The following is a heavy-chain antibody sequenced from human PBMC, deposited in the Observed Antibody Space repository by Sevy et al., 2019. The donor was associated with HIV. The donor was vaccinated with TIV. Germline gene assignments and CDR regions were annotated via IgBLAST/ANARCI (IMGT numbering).Heavy chain of an antibody. CDR1: GLTFSSYW. D-gene: IGHD6-13*01. CDR2: IKQDGSEK. CDR3: AREVWSWYREDAFDI. J-gene: IGHJ3*02. V-gene: IGHV3-7*01. Sequence: GSLRLSCAASGLTFSSYWMSWVRQAPGKGLEWVANIKQDGSEKYYVDSVKGRFTISRDNAKNSLYLQMNSLRAEDTAVYYCAREVWSWYREDAFDIWGQGTMVTVSS.